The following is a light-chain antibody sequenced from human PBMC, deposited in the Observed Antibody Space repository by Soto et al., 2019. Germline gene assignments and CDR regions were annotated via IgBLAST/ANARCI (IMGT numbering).Light chain of an antibody. CDR1: QGIRND. CDR2: AAS. Sequence: AIQMTQSPSSLSASIGDRVTITCRASQGIRNDLGWYQQKPGEAPKLLIYAASSLQSGVPSRFSGSGSDTDVTLTISSLQPEDFATYYCLQDYTYPWTFGQGTRVEIK. J-gene: IGKJ1*01. V-gene: IGKV1-6*01. CDR3: LQDYTYPWT.